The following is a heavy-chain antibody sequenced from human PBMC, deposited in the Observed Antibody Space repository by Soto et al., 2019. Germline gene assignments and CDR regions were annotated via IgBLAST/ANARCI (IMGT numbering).Heavy chain of an antibody. Sequence: RLSCAASGFTFSSYAMSWVRQAPGKGLEWVSAISGSGGSTYYADSVKGRFTISRDNSKNTLYLQMNSLRAEDTAVYYCAKTPISMIVGGTSSVGYYFNYWGQGTLVTVS. V-gene: IGHV3-23*01. CDR2: ISGSGGST. CDR1: GFTFSSYA. D-gene: IGHD3-22*01. CDR3: AKTPISMIVGGTSSVGYYFNY. J-gene: IGHJ4*02.